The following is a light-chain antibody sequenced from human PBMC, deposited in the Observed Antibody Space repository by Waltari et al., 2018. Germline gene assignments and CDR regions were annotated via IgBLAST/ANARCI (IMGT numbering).Light chain of an antibody. Sequence: EIVLTQSPGTLSLSPGERGTLSCRASQSVSRFLAWYQQKPGQAPRLLIYGASTRATGIPDRFSGSGSGTDFSLTISRLEPEEFAVYYCQKYDLLPATFGQGTKVEIK. CDR3: QKYDLLPAT. V-gene: IGKV3-20*01. CDR1: QSVSRF. J-gene: IGKJ1*01. CDR2: GAS.